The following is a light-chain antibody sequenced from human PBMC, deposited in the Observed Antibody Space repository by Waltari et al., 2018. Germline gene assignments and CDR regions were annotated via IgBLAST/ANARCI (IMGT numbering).Light chain of an antibody. Sequence: QSLLTQPPAASGAPGQRVTISCSGSSSNIGSTTVDWYQQLPGTAPKLLSYRDNQRPSGVPDRFAGSKSGTSASLAISGLQSDDEADYYCAAWDDSLNGLFGGGTKLTVL. CDR3: AAWDDSLNGL. CDR1: SSNIGSTT. J-gene: IGLJ3*02. CDR2: RDN. V-gene: IGLV1-44*01.